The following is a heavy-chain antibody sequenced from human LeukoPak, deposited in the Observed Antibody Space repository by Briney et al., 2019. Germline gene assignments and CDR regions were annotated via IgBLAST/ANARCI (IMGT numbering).Heavy chain of an antibody. D-gene: IGHD1-26*01. V-gene: IGHV3-21*01. CDR3: ASETESYYFDY. J-gene: IGHJ4*02. CDR2: ISSSSSYI. Sequence: PGGSLRLSCAASGFTFSSYSMNCVRQAPGKGLEWVSSISSSSSYIYYADSVKGRFTISRDNAKNSLYLQMNSLRAEDTAVYYCASETESYYFDYWGQGTLVTVSS. CDR1: GFTFSSYS.